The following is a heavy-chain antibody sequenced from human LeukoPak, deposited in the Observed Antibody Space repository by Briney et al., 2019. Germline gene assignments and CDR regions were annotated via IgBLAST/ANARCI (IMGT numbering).Heavy chain of an antibody. J-gene: IGHJ4*02. Sequence: GGSLRLSCAASGFTFSSYAMSWVRQAPGKGLEWVSAISGSGGSTYYADSVKGRFTISRVNSKNTLYLQMNSLRAEDTAVYYCAKVFCCGGYSSVLYYFDYWGQGTLVTVSS. CDR2: ISGSGGST. D-gene: IGHD6-19*01. V-gene: IGHV3-23*01. CDR1: GFTFSSYA. CDR3: AKVFCCGGYSSVLYYFDY.